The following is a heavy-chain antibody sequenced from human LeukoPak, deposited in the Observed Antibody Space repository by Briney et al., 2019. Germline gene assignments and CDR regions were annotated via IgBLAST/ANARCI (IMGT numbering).Heavy chain of an antibody. CDR3: ARDKAVTTEVTQHFQH. V-gene: IGHV1-18*01. CDR2: ISAYNGYT. CDR1: GYTFTNYG. D-gene: IGHD4-23*01. Sequence: ASVKVSCKASGYTFTNYGFSWVRQAPGQGLEWMGWISAYNGYTDYAQKFQFRVTMATDTSTSTAYMELRSLRSDDTAVYYCARDKAVTTEVTQHFQHWGQGTLVTVSS. J-gene: IGHJ1*01.